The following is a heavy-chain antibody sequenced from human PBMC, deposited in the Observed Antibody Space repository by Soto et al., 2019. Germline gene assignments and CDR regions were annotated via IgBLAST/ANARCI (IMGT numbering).Heavy chain of an antibody. CDR3: ATGGGWLTDY. CDR1: GASISNHY. V-gene: IGHV4-59*11. J-gene: IGHJ4*02. D-gene: IGHD6-19*01. Sequence: QVQLQESGPRLMKPSETLSLTCTVSGASISNHYCQWFRQPPGKGLEWIGYIHNTGGTTYNPSLTSPVTISLETSKNQFSLKLTSVTVADTAVYYCATGGGWLTDYWGQGIRVTVSS. CDR2: IHNTGGT.